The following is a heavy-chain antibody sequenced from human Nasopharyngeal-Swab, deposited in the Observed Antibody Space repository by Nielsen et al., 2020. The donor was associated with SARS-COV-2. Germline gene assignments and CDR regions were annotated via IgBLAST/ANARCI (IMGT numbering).Heavy chain of an antibody. CDR2: ISQYDAYK. V-gene: IGHV1-18*01. J-gene: IGHJ6*02. CDR3: ARHPGDRWYSGMDF. Sequence: WVRQAPGQGLEWMGWISQYDAYKNYAQKFQGRLTMTTDTSTNTADMELRSLRSDDTDIYYCARHPGDRWYSGMDFWGQGTTVTVSS. D-gene: IGHD6-13*01.